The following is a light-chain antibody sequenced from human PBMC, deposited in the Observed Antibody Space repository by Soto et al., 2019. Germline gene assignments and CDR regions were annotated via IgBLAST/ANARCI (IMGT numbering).Light chain of an antibody. Sequence: QSVLTQSASASASLGASVKLTCTLNSGHSSYAIAWHQQQPEKGPRYLMKVNSDGSHSKGDGVPDRFSGSSSGAERYLTISSLQSEDEADYYCQTWGNGPPYVFGTGTKLTVL. CDR3: QTWGNGPPYV. J-gene: IGLJ1*01. V-gene: IGLV4-69*01. CDR2: VNSDGSH. CDR1: SGHSSYA.